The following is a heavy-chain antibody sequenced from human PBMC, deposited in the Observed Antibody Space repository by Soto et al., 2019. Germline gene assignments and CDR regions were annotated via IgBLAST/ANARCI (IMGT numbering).Heavy chain of an antibody. J-gene: IGHJ4*02. V-gene: IGHV3-64D*08. CDR3: VNHGYSSGWYYGDY. CDR1: GFTFSSYA. CDR2: ISSNGGST. Sequence: PGGSLRLSCSASGFTFSSYAMHWVRQAPGKGLEYVSAISSNGGSTYYADSVKGRFTISRDNSKNTLYLQMSSLRAEDTAVYYCVNHGYSSGWYYGDYWGQGTLVTVSS. D-gene: IGHD6-19*01.